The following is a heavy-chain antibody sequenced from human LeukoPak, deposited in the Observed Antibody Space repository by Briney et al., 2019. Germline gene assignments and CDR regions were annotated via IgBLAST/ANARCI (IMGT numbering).Heavy chain of an antibody. CDR1: GFTFSSYS. Sequence: PGGSLRLSCAASGFTFSSYSMNWVRQAPGKGLEWVSSISSSSSYIYYADSVKGRFTIPRDNAKNSLYLQMNSLRAEDTAVYYCARGGSKVVVVAEDYGMDVWGQGTTVTVSS. J-gene: IGHJ6*02. CDR3: ARGGSKVVVVAEDYGMDV. D-gene: IGHD2-15*01. V-gene: IGHV3-21*01. CDR2: ISSSSSYI.